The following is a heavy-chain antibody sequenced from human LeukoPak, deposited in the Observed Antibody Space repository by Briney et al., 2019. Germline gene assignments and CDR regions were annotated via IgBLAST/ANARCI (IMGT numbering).Heavy chain of an antibody. J-gene: IGHJ4*02. V-gene: IGHV3-49*04. CDR3: TREHVDIVATYFDY. CDR2: IKTKPFGGTS. D-gene: IGHD5-12*01. CDR1: TFTFGDYP. Sequence: GGSLRLSCTSATFTFGDYPLSWVRQAPGRGLEWITFIKTKPFGGTSEYAASVKGRFTISRDDSKSIAYLQMNSLKTEDTAVYYCTREHVDIVATYFDYWGQGTLVTVSS.